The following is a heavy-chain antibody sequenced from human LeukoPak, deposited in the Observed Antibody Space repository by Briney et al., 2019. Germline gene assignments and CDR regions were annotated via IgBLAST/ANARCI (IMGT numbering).Heavy chain of an antibody. J-gene: IGHJ4*02. D-gene: IGHD3-22*01. CDR3: AKGYDSSGYYLDY. CDR2: MRSDGSTK. V-gene: IGHV3-30*02. Sequence: PGGSLRLSCAASGFSFSSYGMHWVRQAPGKGLEWVAYMRSDGSTKYYPDSVKGRFTISRDNSKKTLYLQMNSLRPEDTAVYYCAKGYDSSGYYLDYWGQGTLVTVSP. CDR1: GFSFSSYG.